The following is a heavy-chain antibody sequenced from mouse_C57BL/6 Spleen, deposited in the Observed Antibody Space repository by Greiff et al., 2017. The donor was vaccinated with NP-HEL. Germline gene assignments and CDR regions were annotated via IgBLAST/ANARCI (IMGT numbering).Heavy chain of an antibody. CDR3: AREGFDGYYE. Sequence: EVQLQQSGPGLVKPSQSLSLTCSVTGYSITSGYYWNWIRQFPGNKLEWMGYISYDGSNNYNPSLKNRISITRDTSKNQFFLKLNSVTTEDTATYYCAREGFDGYYEWGQGTTLTVSS. CDR2: ISYDGSN. D-gene: IGHD2-3*01. CDR1: GYSITSGYY. V-gene: IGHV3-6*01. J-gene: IGHJ2*01.